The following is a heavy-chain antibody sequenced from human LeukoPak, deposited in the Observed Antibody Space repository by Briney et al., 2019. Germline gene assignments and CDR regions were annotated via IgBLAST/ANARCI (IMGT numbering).Heavy chain of an antibody. CDR2: ISSSSSYI. J-gene: IGHJ5*02. Sequence: GGSLRLSCAASGFTFSSYSMNWVRQAPGKGLEWVSSISSSSSYIYYADSVKGRFTISRDNAKNLVYLQMNSLRAEDTAVYYCAREGVYGDHGWFDPWGQGTLVTVSS. D-gene: IGHD4-17*01. CDR3: AREGVYGDHGWFDP. CDR1: GFTFSSYS. V-gene: IGHV3-21*01.